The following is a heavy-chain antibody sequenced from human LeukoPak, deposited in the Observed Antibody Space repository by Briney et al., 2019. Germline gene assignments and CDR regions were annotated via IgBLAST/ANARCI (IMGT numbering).Heavy chain of an antibody. Sequence: ASETLSLTCTVSGGSISSGSYYWNWIRQPAGKGLEWIGRIYTSGSTNYNPSLKSRVTISVDTSKNQFSLKLSSMTAADTAVYYCARDPVEQPYWFFDLWGRGTLVTVSS. CDR1: GGSISSGSYY. CDR2: IYTSGST. D-gene: IGHD1/OR15-1a*01. CDR3: ARDPVEQPYWFFDL. V-gene: IGHV4-61*02. J-gene: IGHJ2*01.